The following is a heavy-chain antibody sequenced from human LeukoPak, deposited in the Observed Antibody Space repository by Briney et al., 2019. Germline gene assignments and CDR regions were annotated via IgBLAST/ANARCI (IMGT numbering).Heavy chain of an antibody. CDR1: GYTFTSYY. CDR3: ATAYRGSYDY. V-gene: IGHV1-46*01. J-gene: IGHJ4*02. Sequence: ASVKVSCKASGYTFTSYYMHWVRQAPGQGLEWMGIINPSGGSTSYAQKFQGRVTMTRDTSTDTAYMELSSLRSEDTAVYYCATAYRGSYDYWGQGTLVTVSS. CDR2: INPSGGST. D-gene: IGHD1-26*01.